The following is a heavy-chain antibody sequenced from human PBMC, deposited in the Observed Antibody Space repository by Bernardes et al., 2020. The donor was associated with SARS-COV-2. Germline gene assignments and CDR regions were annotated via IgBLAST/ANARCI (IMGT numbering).Heavy chain of an antibody. D-gene: IGHD5-12*01. CDR2: IYWDDDN. Sequence: GPTLVKPTQTLTLTCTFSGFSPTTGGVGVGWIRQPPGKALEWPALIYWDDDNLYNPSLKNRLTITKDTPKNQVVLTMTHMDPVDTATYYCAHRLDGYNAYDSRGQGTLVTVAS. CDR1: GFSPTTGGVG. CDR3: AHRLDGYNAYDS. J-gene: IGHJ4*02. V-gene: IGHV2-5*02.